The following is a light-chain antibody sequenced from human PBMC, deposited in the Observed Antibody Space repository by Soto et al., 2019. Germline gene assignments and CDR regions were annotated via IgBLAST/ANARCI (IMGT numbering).Light chain of an antibody. V-gene: IGKV1-9*01. CDR1: QGISSY. Sequence: DIQMTQSPSTLSASVGDRVTITCRASQGISSYLAWYQQKPGKAPKLLIYVASTLQSGVPSRFTGSGSGTEFTLTISSLQPDDFATYYCQQYNSWTFGQGTKVDIK. CDR2: VAS. J-gene: IGKJ1*01. CDR3: QQYNSWT.